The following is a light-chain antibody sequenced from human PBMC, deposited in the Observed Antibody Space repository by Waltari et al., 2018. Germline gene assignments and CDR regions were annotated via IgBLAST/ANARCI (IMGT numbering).Light chain of an antibody. Sequence: DIVMNQSPESLAVSLGERVTISCQHSESVLYNANNKNHLAWYQQKPAQPPRLLLYWATTRESGVPDRFIGSGSETDFTLTVTSLQAEDVAVYYCQQYYNTPLTFGGGTKVGVK. J-gene: IGKJ4*01. CDR3: QQYYNTPLT. V-gene: IGKV4-1*01. CDR2: WAT. CDR1: ESVLYNANNKNH.